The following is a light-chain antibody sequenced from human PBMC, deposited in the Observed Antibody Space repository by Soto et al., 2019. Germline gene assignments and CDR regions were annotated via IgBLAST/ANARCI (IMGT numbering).Light chain of an antibody. V-gene: IGKV1-39*01. CDR1: QDINVY. Sequence: DIQMTQSPSPVSASIGDTVTITCRASQDINVYLNWYQQKSGEVPKLLIYSASTLHSGVPSRFTGSGSETDFTLTITSLQPEDFATYYCQHGYVAPYSFGQGTKVDI. CDR3: QHGYVAPYS. J-gene: IGKJ2*03. CDR2: SAS.